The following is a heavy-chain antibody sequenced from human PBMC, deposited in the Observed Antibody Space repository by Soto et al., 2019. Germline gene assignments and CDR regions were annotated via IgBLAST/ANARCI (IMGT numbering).Heavy chain of an antibody. J-gene: IGHJ4*02. Sequence: SETLSLTCTVSGGSVNNDSYYWSWIRQPPGKGLEWIGYIYYIGSTNYNPSLKSRVTISVDTSKNQFSLKLSSVTAADTAVYYCARALVATYFDYWGQGTLVTVSS. V-gene: IGHV4-61*01. D-gene: IGHD5-12*01. CDR1: GGSVNNDSYY. CDR2: IYYIGST. CDR3: ARALVATYFDY.